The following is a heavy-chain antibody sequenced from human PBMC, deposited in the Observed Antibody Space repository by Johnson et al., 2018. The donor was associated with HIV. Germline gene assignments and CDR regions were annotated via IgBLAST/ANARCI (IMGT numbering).Heavy chain of an antibody. CDR1: GFTFSSYA. CDR3: AREGTLGAFDI. J-gene: IGHJ3*02. D-gene: IGHD1-1*01. V-gene: IGHV3-30-3*01. CDR2: LSYDGITT. Sequence: QVQLVESGGGVVLPGRSLRLSCAAPGFTFSSYALHWVRQAPGTGLEWVAVLSYDGITTYYADSVKGRFTISSDNSKNTLYLQMNSLRAEDTAVYYCAREGTLGAFDIWGQGTMVTVSS.